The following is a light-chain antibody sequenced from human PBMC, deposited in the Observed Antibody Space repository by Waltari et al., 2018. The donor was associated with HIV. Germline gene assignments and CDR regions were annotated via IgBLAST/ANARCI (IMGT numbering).Light chain of an antibody. CDR3: GTWDSSLSVKWV. Sequence: QSVLTQPPSVSAAPGQRVPISCSGISPNIGNNYVSCYQPLPGTAPKLLIYDNNKRPSGIPDRCSGSKSGTSATLGITGLQTGDEADYYCGTWDSSLSVKWVFGGGTKLTVL. J-gene: IGLJ3*02. CDR2: DNN. CDR1: SPNIGNNY. V-gene: IGLV1-51*01.